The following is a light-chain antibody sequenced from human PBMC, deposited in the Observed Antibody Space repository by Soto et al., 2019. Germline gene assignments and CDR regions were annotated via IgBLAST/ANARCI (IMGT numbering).Light chain of an antibody. Sequence: EIXMTQSAANLXVSPGERASLXCRASQSLDSHLDWYQQRAGEAPRRFISGASSRATGSPDSFSGSGSATAFTPPISRLEPEDFAVYYGQQYGSSPVTFGQGTRLEIK. CDR2: GAS. J-gene: IGKJ5*01. CDR3: QQYGSSPVT. CDR1: QSLDSH. V-gene: IGKV3-20*01.